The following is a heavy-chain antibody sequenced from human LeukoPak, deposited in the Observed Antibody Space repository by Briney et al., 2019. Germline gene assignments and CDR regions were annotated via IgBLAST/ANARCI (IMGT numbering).Heavy chain of an antibody. D-gene: IGHD6-19*01. CDR1: GFTFDDFA. CDR2: ISWNSGSI. CDR3: AKEAVAGKYYFDY. J-gene: IGHJ4*02. V-gene: IGHV3-9*03. Sequence: PGRSLRLSCAASGFTFDDFAMHWVRQAPGKGLEWVSGISWNSGSIGYADSVKGRFTISRDNAKNSLYLQMNSPRAEDMALYYCAKEAVAGKYYFDYWGQGTLVTVFS.